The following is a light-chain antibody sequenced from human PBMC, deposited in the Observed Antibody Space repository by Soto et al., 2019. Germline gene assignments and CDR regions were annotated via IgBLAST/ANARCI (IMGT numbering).Light chain of an antibody. CDR3: QQYNNLYT. CDR2: KAS. J-gene: IGKJ2*01. Sequence: DIQMTQSPSTLSAYKGDRVTITCRASQSIRSWLAWYQQKPGKAPKLLIYKASSLESGVPSRFSGSGSGTEFSLTISSLQPDDFATYYCQQYNNLYTFGQGTKLEIK. CDR1: QSIRSW. V-gene: IGKV1-5*03.